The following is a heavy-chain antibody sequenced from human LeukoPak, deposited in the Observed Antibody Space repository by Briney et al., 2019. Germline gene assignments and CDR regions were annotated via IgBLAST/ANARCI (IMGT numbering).Heavy chain of an antibody. CDR2: INTNTGNS. Sequence: ASVKVSCKASDYIFTRHGISWVRQAPGQGLEWMGWINTNTGNSTYAQGFTGRFVFSLDTSVSTAYLQISSLEAEDTAIYYCARLYGAFDYWGQGTLVTVSS. D-gene: IGHD1-26*01. V-gene: IGHV7-4-1*02. CDR1: DYIFTRHG. CDR3: ARLYGAFDY. J-gene: IGHJ4*02.